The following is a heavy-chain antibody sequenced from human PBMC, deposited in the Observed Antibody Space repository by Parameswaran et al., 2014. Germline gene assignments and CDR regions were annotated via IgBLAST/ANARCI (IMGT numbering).Heavy chain of an antibody. J-gene: IGHJ4*02. D-gene: IGHD2-15*01. CDR3: ARDSPIGSDLDY. Sequence: RWIRQPPGKGLEWVSVIYSGGSTYYADSVKGRFTISRDNSKNTLYLQMNSLRAEDTAVYYCARDSPIGSDLDYWGQGTLVTVSS. V-gene: IGHV3-53*01. CDR2: IYSGGST.